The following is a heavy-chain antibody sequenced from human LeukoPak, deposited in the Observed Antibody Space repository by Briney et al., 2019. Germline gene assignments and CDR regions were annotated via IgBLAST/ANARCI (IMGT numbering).Heavy chain of an antibody. CDR3: ARQEYCSGGSCYTWFDP. CDR1: GYSINNYW. Sequence: GESLKISCKGSGYSINNYWIGWVRQMPGKGLEWMGIIYPADSDIRYSPSFQGQVTISADKSISTAYLQWSSLKAPDTAIYYCARQEYCSGGSCYTWFDPWGQGTLVIVSS. J-gene: IGHJ5*02. V-gene: IGHV5-51*01. CDR2: IYPADSDI. D-gene: IGHD2-15*01.